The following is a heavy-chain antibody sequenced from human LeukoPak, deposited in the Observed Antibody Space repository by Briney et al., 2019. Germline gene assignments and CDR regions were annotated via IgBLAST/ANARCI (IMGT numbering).Heavy chain of an antibody. D-gene: IGHD6-19*01. Sequence: PGGSLRLSCAASGFTFSSYSMNWVRQAPGKGLEWVSSISSSSSYIYYADSVKGRFTTSRDNAKNSLYLQMNSLRVEDTAVYYCARHERSVAVAGSFDFWGQGTLVTVSS. CDR2: ISSSSSYI. J-gene: IGHJ4*02. V-gene: IGHV3-21*01. CDR1: GFTFSSYS. CDR3: ARHERSVAVAGSFDF.